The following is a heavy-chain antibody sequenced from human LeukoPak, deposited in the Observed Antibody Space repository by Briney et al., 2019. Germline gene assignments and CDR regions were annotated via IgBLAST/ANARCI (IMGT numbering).Heavy chain of an antibody. CDR3: ATYGSGSYYNNWFDP. J-gene: IGHJ5*02. Sequence: PGGSLRLSCAASGFTFSSYAMSWVRQAPGKGLEWVSAISGSGGSTYYADSVKGRFTISRDNSKNTLYLQMNSLRAEDTAVYYCATYGSGSYYNNWFDPWGQGTLVTASS. V-gene: IGHV3-23*01. CDR1: GFTFSSYA. CDR2: ISGSGGST. D-gene: IGHD3-10*01.